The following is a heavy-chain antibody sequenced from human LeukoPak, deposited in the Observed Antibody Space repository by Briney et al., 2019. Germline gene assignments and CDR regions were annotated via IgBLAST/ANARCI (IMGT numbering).Heavy chain of an antibody. CDR1: GGSISSGDYY. D-gene: IGHD3-22*01. CDR3: ARIPYYYDGSGRCYYYYMDV. J-gene: IGHJ6*03. V-gene: IGHV4-31*03. Sequence: SETLSLTCTVSGGSISSGDYYWSWIRQHPGKGLEWIGYIYYSGNTNYNPSLKSRVTISVDTSKNQFSLKLSSVTTADTAVYYWARIPYYYDGSGRCYYYYMDVWGKGTTVTVSS. CDR2: IYYSGNT.